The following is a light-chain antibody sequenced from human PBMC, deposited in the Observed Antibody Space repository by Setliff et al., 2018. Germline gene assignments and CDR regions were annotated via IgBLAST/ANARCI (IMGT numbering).Light chain of an antibody. Sequence: QSVLAQPASVSGSPGQSITISCTGTSSDVGCYNFVSWYQQHPGKAPKVMIYEVTNRPSGVSNRFSGSKSGNTASLTISGLQAEDEADYYCSSYTSSSSDVVGTGTKGTV. CDR2: EVT. CDR1: SSDVGCYNF. V-gene: IGLV2-14*01. CDR3: SSYTSSSSDV. J-gene: IGLJ1*01.